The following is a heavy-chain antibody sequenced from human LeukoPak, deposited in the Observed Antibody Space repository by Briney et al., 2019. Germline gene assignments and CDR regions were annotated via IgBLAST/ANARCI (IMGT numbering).Heavy chain of an antibody. J-gene: IGHJ4*02. D-gene: IGHD1-1*01. V-gene: IGHV3-21*05. Sequence: GGSLRLSCAASGFAFSDYSMNWVRQAPGKGLEWIANTRGSGSGMGSGSYYAGAVQGRFTISRDNAKNSLYLQMNSLRAEDTAFYYCGRDDNCGFDYWGQGALVTVSS. CDR3: GRDDNCGFDY. CDR1: GFAFSDYS. CDR2: TRGSGSGM.